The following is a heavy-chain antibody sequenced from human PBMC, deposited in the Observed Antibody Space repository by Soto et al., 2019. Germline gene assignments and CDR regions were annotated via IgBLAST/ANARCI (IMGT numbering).Heavy chain of an antibody. D-gene: IGHD1-1*01. CDR1: GLIFSDVW. CDR2: IKTKPDDGTI. CDR3: TTSNLGVDF. J-gene: IGHJ4*02. Sequence: PGGSLRLSCAASGLIFSDVWMTWVRQAPGKGLEWVGRIKTKPDDGTIDYAAPVRGRFTISRDDSKNTLYLQMTSLTPDDTGVYYCTTSNLGVDFWGPGTLVTGSS. V-gene: IGHV3-15*01.